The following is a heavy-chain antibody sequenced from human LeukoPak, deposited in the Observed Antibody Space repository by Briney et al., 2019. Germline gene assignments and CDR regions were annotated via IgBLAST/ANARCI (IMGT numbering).Heavy chain of an antibody. CDR1: GGSISSYY. J-gene: IGHJ2*01. V-gene: IGHV4-59*01. Sequence: SETLSLTCTVSGGSISSYYWSWIRQPPGKGLEWIGYIYYSGSTNYNPSLKSRVTISADTSKNQFSLKLSSVTAADTAVYYCARATSEYYYDSSGYYHYWYFDLWGRGTLVTVSS. CDR2: IYYSGST. CDR3: ARATSEYYYDSSGYYHYWYFDL. D-gene: IGHD3-22*01.